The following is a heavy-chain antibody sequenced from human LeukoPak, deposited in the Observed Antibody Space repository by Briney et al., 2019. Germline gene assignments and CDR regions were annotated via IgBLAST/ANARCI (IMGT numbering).Heavy chain of an antibody. V-gene: IGHV3-7*01. Sequence: GGSLRLSCAASGFTFSSYWMSWVRQAPGKGLVWVANIKQDGSEKYYVDSVKGRFTISRDNAKNSLYLQMNSLRAEDTAVYYCARDRAAAHFDYWGQGTLVTVSS. D-gene: IGHD6-13*01. CDR3: ARDRAAAHFDY. CDR1: GFTFSSYW. CDR2: IKQDGSEK. J-gene: IGHJ4*02.